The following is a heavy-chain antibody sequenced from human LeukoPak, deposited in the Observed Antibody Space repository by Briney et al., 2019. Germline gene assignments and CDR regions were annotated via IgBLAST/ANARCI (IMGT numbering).Heavy chain of an antibody. J-gene: IGHJ5*02. CDR2: ISAYNGNT. D-gene: IGHD2-2*01. V-gene: IGHV1-18*01. CDR3: ARFYDIVVVPAAHVRWFDP. CDR1: GYTFTSYG. Sequence: GASVKVSCKASGYTFTSYGISWVRQAPGQGLEWMGWISAYNGNTNYAQKLQGRVTMTTDTSTSTAYMELRSLRSDDTAVYYCARFYDIVVVPAAHVRWFDPWGQGTLVTVSS.